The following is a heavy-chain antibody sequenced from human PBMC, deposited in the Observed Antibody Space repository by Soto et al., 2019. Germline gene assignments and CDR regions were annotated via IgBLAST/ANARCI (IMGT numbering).Heavy chain of an antibody. V-gene: IGHV1-46*01. CDR1: GYTFTGYY. Sequence: ASVKVSCKASGYTFTGYYMHWVRQAPGQGLEWMGIINPSGGSTSYAQKFQGRVTMTRDTSTSTVYMELSSLRSEDTAVYYCAGSIAAAGTRYYYGMDVWGQGTTVTVSS. CDR3: AGSIAAAGTRYYYGMDV. D-gene: IGHD6-13*01. CDR2: INPSGGST. J-gene: IGHJ6*02.